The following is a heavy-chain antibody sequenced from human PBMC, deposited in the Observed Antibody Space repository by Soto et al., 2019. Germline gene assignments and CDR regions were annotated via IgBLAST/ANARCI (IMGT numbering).Heavy chain of an antibody. Sequence: EVQLLESGGALAQPGGSLRLSCAASGSTFSAFCMNWVRQAPGKGLEWVSAISRSGDITYYADSVKGRFTISRDNSKNTLYLERNSRTGDNPAVYSWAKGGFRVHSGMDVGGQGTTVIV. CDR3: AKGGFRVHSGMDV. D-gene: IGHD3-10*01. CDR1: GSTFSAFC. V-gene: IGHV3-23*01. J-gene: IGHJ6*02. CDR2: ISRSGDIT.